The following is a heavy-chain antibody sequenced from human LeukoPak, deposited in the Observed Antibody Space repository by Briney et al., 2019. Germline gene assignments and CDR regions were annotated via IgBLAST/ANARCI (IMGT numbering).Heavy chain of an antibody. J-gene: IGHJ4*02. Sequence: GGSLRLSCAASGFTFSKYWMLWVGQSAGKGLESVSRINTDGTVTTYADSVKGRFTVSRDNADNTMFLQMNSVRDEATAVYYCATKQWLAPPPDSWGQGTPVTVSS. CDR3: ATKQWLAPPPDS. CDR1: GFTFSKYW. V-gene: IGHV3-74*01. CDR2: INTDGTVT. D-gene: IGHD6-19*01.